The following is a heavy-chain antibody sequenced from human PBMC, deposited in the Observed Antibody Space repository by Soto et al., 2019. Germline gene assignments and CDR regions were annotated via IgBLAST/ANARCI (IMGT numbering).Heavy chain of an antibody. CDR2: ISAYNGNT. CDR1: GYTFTSYG. D-gene: IGHD3-16*01. Sequence: QVQLVQSGAEVRKPGASVKVSCKASGYTFTSYGISWVRQAPGQGLEWMGWISAYNGNTNYAQKLQGRVTMTTDTSTSTADIELRSLRSDDTAVYYGARKTMMHASYIWGQGTMVTVSS. J-gene: IGHJ3*02. CDR3: ARKTMMHASYI. V-gene: IGHV1-18*01.